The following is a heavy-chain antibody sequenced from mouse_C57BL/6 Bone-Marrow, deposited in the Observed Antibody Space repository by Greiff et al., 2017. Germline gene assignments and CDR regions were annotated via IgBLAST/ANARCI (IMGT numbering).Heavy chain of an antibody. D-gene: IGHD2-10*01. V-gene: IGHV1-63*01. CDR1: GYTFTNYW. CDR2: IYPGGGYT. J-gene: IGHJ4*01. Sequence: QVQLQQSGAELVRPGTSVKMSCKASGYTFTNYWIGWAKQRPGHGLEWIGDIYPGGGYTNYIEKFKGKATLTADKSSRTAYMQFSSLTSEDSAIYYSARRGALLSPYAKDYWGQGTSVTVSS. CDR3: ARRGALLSPYAKDY.